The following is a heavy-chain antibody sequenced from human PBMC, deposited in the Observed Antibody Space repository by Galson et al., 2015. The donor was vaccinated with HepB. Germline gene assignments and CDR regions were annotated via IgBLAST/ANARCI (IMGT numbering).Heavy chain of an antibody. D-gene: IGHD4-11*01. CDR1: GYTFSNYG. CDR3: ARTRPVPTSDYYYYDMDV. J-gene: IGHJ6*02. V-gene: IGHV1-18*04. Sequence: SVKVSCKASGYTFSNYGIGWVRQAPGQGLEWMGWISGYNGYPNYAQKFQDRVTMTTDSPTSAAYMELRSLRSDDTAVYFCARTRPVPTSDYYYYDMDVWGQGTTVTVSS. CDR2: ISGYNGYP.